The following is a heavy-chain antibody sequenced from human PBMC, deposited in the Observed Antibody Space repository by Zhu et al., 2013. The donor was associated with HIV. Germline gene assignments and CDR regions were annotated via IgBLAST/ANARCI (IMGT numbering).Heavy chain of an antibody. CDR2: INPNAGGT. CDR1: GGTFSSYA. D-gene: IGHD3-10*02. CDR3: ARVFGTLGHLDY. J-gene: IGHJ4*02. Sequence: QAHLVQSGPEVKKPGASVRVSCKASGGTFSSYAISWVRQAPGQGLEWMGWINPNAGGTSYAQKFQDRVIMTRDTSNTAYMEVRSLRTADTAVYYCARVFGTLGHLDYWGQGTLVHRLF. V-gene: IGHV1-2*02.